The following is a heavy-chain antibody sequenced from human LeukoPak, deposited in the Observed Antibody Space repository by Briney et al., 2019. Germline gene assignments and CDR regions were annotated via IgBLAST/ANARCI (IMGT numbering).Heavy chain of an antibody. J-gene: IGHJ6*03. CDR1: GFTFSSHG. D-gene: IGHD3-16*01. Sequence: GGTLRLSCAASGFTFSSHGMSWVRQAPGKGLEWVAFIRYDGSNKYYADSVNGRFVISRDNSKNTLYLYMNSLRAEDTAVYYCAKDVKAGCWGDYYYYYMDVWGKGTTVTISS. CDR3: AKDVKAGCWGDYYYYYMDV. V-gene: IGHV3-30*02. CDR2: IRYDGSNK.